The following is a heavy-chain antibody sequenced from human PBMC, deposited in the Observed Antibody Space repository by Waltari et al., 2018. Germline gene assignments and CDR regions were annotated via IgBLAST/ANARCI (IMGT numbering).Heavy chain of an antibody. CDR3: AKDVAGSSSGYYLAYFDY. J-gene: IGHJ4*02. CDR1: GFTFDDYT. V-gene: IGHV3-43*01. CDR2: MSWDGGST. Sequence: EVQLVESGGVVVQPGGSLRLSCAASGFTFDDYTMHWVRQPPGKGLEWVPLMSWDGGSTYYADSVKGRFTISRDNSKNSLYLQMNSLRTEDTALYYCAKDVAGSSSGYYLAYFDYWGQGTLVTVSS. D-gene: IGHD3-22*01.